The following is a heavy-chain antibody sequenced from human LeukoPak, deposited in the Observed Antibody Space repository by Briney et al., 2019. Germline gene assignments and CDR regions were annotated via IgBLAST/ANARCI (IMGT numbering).Heavy chain of an antibody. J-gene: IGHJ6*02. V-gene: IGHV4-4*07. Sequence: SETLSLTCTVSGGSISSYYWSWIRQPAGKGLEWIGRIYTSGSTNYNPSLKSRVTTSVDTSKNQFSLKLGSVTAADTAVYYCARAGLLWFGELFPYGMDVWGQGTTVTVSS. CDR1: GGSISSYY. CDR2: IYTSGST. D-gene: IGHD3-10*01. CDR3: ARAGLLWFGELFPYGMDV.